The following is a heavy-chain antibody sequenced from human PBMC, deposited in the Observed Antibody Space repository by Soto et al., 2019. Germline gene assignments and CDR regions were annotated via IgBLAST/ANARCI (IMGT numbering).Heavy chain of an antibody. V-gene: IGHV4-31*03. J-gene: IGHJ5*02. D-gene: IGHD2-15*01. CDR2: IYYSGST. Sequence: SETLSLTCTVSGGSISSGGYYWSWIRQHPGKGLEWIGYIYYSGSTYYNPSLKSRVTISVDTSKNQFSLKLSSVTAADTAVYYCARVLGYCSGGSCYSESNWFDPWGQGTLVTV. CDR3: ARVLGYCSGGSCYSESNWFDP. CDR1: GGSISSGGYY.